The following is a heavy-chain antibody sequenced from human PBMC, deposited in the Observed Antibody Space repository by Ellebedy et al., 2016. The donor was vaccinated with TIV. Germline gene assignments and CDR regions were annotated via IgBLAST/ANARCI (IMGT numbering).Heavy chain of an antibody. CDR2: INSGGNSV. CDR3: TRETNPPPGAVAGTGFDC. J-gene: IGHJ4*02. CDR1: EFTFSSYW. Sequence: GESLKISCATSEFTFSSYWMHWVRQAPGKGLVWVSRINSGGNSVTYADSVKGRFIISRDVSKNTLYLQMNRLRAEDTAMYYCTRETNPPPGAVAGTGFDCWGQGTLVIVSS. D-gene: IGHD6-19*01. V-gene: IGHV3-74*01.